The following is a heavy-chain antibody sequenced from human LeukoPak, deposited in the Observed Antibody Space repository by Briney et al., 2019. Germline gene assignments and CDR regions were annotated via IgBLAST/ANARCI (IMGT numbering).Heavy chain of an antibody. J-gene: IGHJ6*03. CDR2: IYYSGST. Sequence: SETLSLTCTVSGGSISSGDYYWSWIRQPPGKGLEWIGYIYYSGSTYYNPSLKSRVTISVDTSKNQFSLKLSSVTAADTAVYYCARDRYYDFWSGYPLPYYYYMDVWGKGTTVTVSS. D-gene: IGHD3-3*01. CDR3: ARDRYYDFWSGYPLPYYYYMDV. V-gene: IGHV4-30-4*01. CDR1: GGSISSGDYY.